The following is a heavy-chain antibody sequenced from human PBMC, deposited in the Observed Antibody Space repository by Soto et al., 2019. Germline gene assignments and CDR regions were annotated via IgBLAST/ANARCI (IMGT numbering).Heavy chain of an antibody. CDR2: IYYSGST. D-gene: IGHD3-3*01. V-gene: IGHV4-31*03. CDR3: ARGRSLRFLEWLLYFDY. CDR1: GGSISSGGYY. Sequence: QVQLQESGPGLVKPSQTLSLTCTVSGGSISSGGYYWSWVRQHPGKGLEWIGYIYYSGSTYYNPSLKTRVTISGDTSKNQCSLKLSSVTAADTAVYYCARGRSLRFLEWLLYFDYWGQGTLVTVSS. J-gene: IGHJ4*02.